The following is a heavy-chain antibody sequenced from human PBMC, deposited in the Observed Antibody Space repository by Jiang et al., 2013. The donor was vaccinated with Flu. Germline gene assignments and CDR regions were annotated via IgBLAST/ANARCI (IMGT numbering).Heavy chain of an antibody. V-gene: IGHV2-70*01. CDR1: LNTSGMC. CDR2: IDWDDDK. Sequence: LNTSGMCVSWIRQPPGKALEWLAIIDWDDDKYYSTSLKTRLTISKDTSKNQVVLIMTDMDPVDTAAYYCARIYDSSGYYFDYWGQGIQVTVSS. J-gene: IGHJ4*02. D-gene: IGHD3-22*01. CDR3: ARIYDSSGYYFDY.